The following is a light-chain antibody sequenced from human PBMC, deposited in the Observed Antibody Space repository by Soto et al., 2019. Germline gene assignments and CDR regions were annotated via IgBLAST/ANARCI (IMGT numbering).Light chain of an antibody. CDR2: GAS. CDR1: QSVSIC. V-gene: IGKV3-15*01. Sequence: EIVMTQSPSTLSVSAGERATLSCSASQSVSICLAWYQQKPGQAPRLLIYGASTRETGMPARFSGSGSGTEFTLTISSLQSEDFAVYYCQQYNNWPLTFGGGTKV. CDR3: QQYNNWPLT. J-gene: IGKJ4*01.